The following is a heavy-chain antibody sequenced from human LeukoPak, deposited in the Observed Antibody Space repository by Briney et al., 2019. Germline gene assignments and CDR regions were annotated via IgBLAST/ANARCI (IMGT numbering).Heavy chain of an antibody. CDR3: ARRVGIQLWSKYYYYYHYMDV. Sequence: SETLSLTCAVYGGSFRGYYWSWIRQPPGKGLEWIGEINHSGSTNYNPSLKSRVTISVDTSKNQFSLKLSSATAADTAVYYCARRVGIQLWSKYYYYYHYMDVWGKGTTVTISS. J-gene: IGHJ6*03. CDR1: GGSFRGYY. CDR2: INHSGST. D-gene: IGHD5-18*01. V-gene: IGHV4-34*01.